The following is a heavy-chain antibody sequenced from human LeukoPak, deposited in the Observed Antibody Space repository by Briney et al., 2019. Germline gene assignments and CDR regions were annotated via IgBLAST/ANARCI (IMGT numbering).Heavy chain of an antibody. CDR1: GFTFSSYW. J-gene: IGHJ1*01. CDR3: AKDRHYYDSSGYYYFEYFQH. Sequence: GGSLRLSCAASGFTFSSYWMSWVRQAPGKGLEWVSAISGSGGSTYYADSVKGRFTISRDNSKNTLYLQMNSLRAEDTAVYYCAKDRHYYDSSGYYYFEYFQHWGQGTLVTVSS. CDR2: ISGSGGST. V-gene: IGHV3-23*01. D-gene: IGHD3-22*01.